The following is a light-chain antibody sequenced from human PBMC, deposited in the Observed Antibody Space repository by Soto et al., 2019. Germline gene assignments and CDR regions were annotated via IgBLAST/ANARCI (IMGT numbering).Light chain of an antibody. Sequence: QSVLTQPPSASGSPGQSVTISCTGTSSDVGGYNFVSWYQQHPGKAPKLMIYEVSKRPSGIPDRFSGSESGNTASLTVSGLQAEDEADYYCSSYAGNRHFYVFGTGTKVTVL. V-gene: IGLV2-8*01. CDR3: SSYAGNRHFYV. CDR2: EVS. CDR1: SSDVGGYNF. J-gene: IGLJ1*01.